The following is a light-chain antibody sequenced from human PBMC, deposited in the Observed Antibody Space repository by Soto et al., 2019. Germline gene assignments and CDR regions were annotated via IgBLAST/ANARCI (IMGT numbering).Light chain of an antibody. Sequence: QSVLTQPASVSGSPGQSITISCTGTSSDVGSYNLVSWYQQHPGKAPKLMIYEVTKRPSGVSDRFSGSKSSNMVSLTISVLQAEDEADYYCCSYASSSTYVFGTGTKVTV. J-gene: IGLJ1*01. CDR2: EVT. CDR1: SSDVGSYNL. V-gene: IGLV2-23*02. CDR3: CSYASSSTYV.